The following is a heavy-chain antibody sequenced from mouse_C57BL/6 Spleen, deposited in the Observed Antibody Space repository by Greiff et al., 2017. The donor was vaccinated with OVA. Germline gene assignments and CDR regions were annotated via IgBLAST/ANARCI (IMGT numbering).Heavy chain of an antibody. CDR2: INPSNGGT. Sequence: QVQLQQPGPELVKPGASVKLSCKASGYTFTSYWMHWVKQRPGQGLEWIGNINPSNGGTNYNEKFKSKATLTVDKSSSTAYMQLSSLTSEDSAVYYCATDYYGSSHWYFDVWGTGTTVTVSS. J-gene: IGHJ1*03. V-gene: IGHV1-53*01. CDR3: ATDYYGSSHWYFDV. D-gene: IGHD1-1*01. CDR1: GYTFTSYW.